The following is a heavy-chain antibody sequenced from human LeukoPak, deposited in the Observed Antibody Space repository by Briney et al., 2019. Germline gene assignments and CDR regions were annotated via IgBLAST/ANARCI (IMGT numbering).Heavy chain of an antibody. V-gene: IGHV3-33*06. CDR2: IWYNGSIK. D-gene: IGHD6-6*01. CDR3: AKWKYSNSGIDDY. J-gene: IGHJ4*02. Sequence: AGGSLRLSCTASGFSFSSYGMHWVRQATDQGLEWVAVIWYNGSIKYNADSVKGRFTISRDNSKNTLYLQMNSLRAEDTAVYYCAKWKYSNSGIDDYWGQGTLVTVSS. CDR1: GFSFSSYG.